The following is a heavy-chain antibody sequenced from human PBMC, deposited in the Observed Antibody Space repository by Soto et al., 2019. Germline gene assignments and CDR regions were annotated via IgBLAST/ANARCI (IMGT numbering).Heavy chain of an antibody. CDR3: ARAWGPSYYYGMDV. Sequence: QVQLVQSGAEVKKPGSSVKVSCKAYGGTFSSYAISWVRQAPGQGLEWMGGIIPIFGTADYAQKFQGRVTITADESASTAYMELSSLRPEDTAVYYCARAWGPSYYYGMDVWGKGTTVTVSS. CDR1: GGTFSSYA. CDR2: IIPIFGTA. D-gene: IGHD3-16*01. J-gene: IGHJ6*04. V-gene: IGHV1-69*12.